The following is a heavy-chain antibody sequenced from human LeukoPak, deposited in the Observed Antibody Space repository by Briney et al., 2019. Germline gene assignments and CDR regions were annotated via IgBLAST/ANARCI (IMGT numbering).Heavy chain of an antibody. Sequence: ASVKVSCKVSGYTLTELSMHWVRQAPGKGLEWMGGFDPEDGETIYAQKFHGRVTMTEDTSTDTAYMELSSLRSEDTAVYYCATLLLWFGTAPGYFDYWGQGTLVTVSS. CDR3: ATLLLWFGTAPGYFDY. CDR2: FDPEDGET. V-gene: IGHV1-24*01. CDR1: GYTLTELS. J-gene: IGHJ4*02. D-gene: IGHD3-10*01.